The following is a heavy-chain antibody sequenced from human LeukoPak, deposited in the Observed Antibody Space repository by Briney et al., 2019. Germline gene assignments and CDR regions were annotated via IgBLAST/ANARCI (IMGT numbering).Heavy chain of an antibody. D-gene: IGHD6-19*01. Sequence: SETLSLTCAVYGGSFSGYYWSWIRQPAGKGLEWIGYIYYSGSTNYNPSLKSRVTISVDTSKNQFSLKLSSVTAADTAVYYCARDLRDRRIAVAYLDYWGQGTLVTVSS. CDR3: ARDLRDRRIAVAYLDY. CDR2: IYYSGST. J-gene: IGHJ4*02. CDR1: GGSFSGYY. V-gene: IGHV4-59*01.